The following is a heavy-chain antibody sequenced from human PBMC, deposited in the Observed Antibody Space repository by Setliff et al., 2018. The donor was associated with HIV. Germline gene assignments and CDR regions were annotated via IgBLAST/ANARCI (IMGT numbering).Heavy chain of an antibody. CDR2: IWYDGSNQ. D-gene: IGHD3-10*01. Sequence: GESLKISCAASGFTFSGYGLHWVRQAPGKGLEWVAVIWYDGSNQNYADSVKGRLTISRDNSKNTLDLHMSSLRDEDTAVYYCAKPSYHGSGSPFDSWGQGTLVTVS. CDR1: GFTFSGYG. V-gene: IGHV3-30*02. J-gene: IGHJ4*02. CDR3: AKPSYHGSGSPFDS.